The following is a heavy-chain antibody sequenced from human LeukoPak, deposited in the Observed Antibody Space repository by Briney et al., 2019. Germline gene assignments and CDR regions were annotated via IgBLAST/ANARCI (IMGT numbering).Heavy chain of an antibody. CDR3: ARGTTALDYYYYMDV. J-gene: IGHJ6*03. Sequence: GASVKVSCKASGYTFTGYYMHWVRQAPGQGLEWMGWINPNSGGTNYAQKFQGRVTMTKDTSISTAYMELSRLRSDDTAVYYCARGTTALDYYYYMDVWGKGTTVTVSS. V-gene: IGHV1-2*02. D-gene: IGHD1-7*01. CDR1: GYTFTGYY. CDR2: INPNSGGT.